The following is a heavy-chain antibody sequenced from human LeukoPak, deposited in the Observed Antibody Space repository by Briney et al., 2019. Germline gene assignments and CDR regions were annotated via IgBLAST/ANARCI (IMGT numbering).Heavy chain of an antibody. D-gene: IGHD5-12*01. CDR2: ISAYNGNT. V-gene: IGHV1-18*01. CDR1: GYTFTSYG. J-gene: IGHJ4*02. CDR3: ARDSGYSGYDSFDY. Sequence: ASVKASCKASGYTFTSYGISWVRQAPGQGLEWMGWISAYNGNTNYAQKLQGRVTMTTDTSTSTAYMELRSLRSDDTAVYYCARDSGYSGYDSFDYWGQGTLVTVSS.